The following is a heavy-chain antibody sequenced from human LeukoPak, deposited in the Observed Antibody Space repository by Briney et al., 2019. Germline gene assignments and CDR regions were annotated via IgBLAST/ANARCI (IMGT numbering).Heavy chain of an antibody. Sequence: SETLSLTCTVPDGSISSYYWSRIRQPPGKGLEWIGYIYYSGSTKYNPSLKSRVTISVDTSKNQFSLKLSSVTTADTAVYYCAGGSGDGYSTIDYWGQGTLVTVSS. J-gene: IGHJ4*02. CDR3: AGGSGDGYSTIDY. V-gene: IGHV4-59*01. CDR2: IYYSGST. D-gene: IGHD5-24*01. CDR1: DGSISSYY.